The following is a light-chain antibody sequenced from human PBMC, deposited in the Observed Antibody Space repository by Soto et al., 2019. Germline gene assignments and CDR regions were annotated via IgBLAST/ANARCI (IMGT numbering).Light chain of an antibody. J-gene: IGLJ2*01. CDR3: SSYTSSSTVA. Sequence: QSLLTQPASVSGSPGQSITISCTGTTSDVGGYDYVSWYQQHPGKAPKLMIYDVTHRPSGVSSRFSGSKSGNTASLTISGLQAEDEALYHCSSYTSSSTVAFGGGTKVTVL. CDR2: DVT. CDR1: TSDVGGYDY. V-gene: IGLV2-14*01.